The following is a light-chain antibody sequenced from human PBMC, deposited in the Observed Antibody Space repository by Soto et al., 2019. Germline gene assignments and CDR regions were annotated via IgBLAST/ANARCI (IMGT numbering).Light chain of an antibody. CDR3: QTWDTGIGV. V-gene: IGLV4-69*02. Sequence: QPVLTQSPSASASLGASVKLTCTLSTGHSSYAIAWHQQQPEKGPRYLMKLNSDGSHSKGDGIPDRFSGSTSGAERYLTISSLQSEDEADYYCQTWDTGIGVFGGGTKVTVL. J-gene: IGLJ3*02. CDR1: TGHSSYA. CDR2: LNSDGSH.